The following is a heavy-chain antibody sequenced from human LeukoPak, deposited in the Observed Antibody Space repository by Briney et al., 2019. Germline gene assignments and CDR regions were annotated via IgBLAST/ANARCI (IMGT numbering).Heavy chain of an antibody. CDR1: GLTFSSYW. J-gene: IGHJ4*02. CDR3: ASRDQSCSGDTCYPIDY. Sequence: GGSLRLSCAVSGLTFSSYWMHWVRQAPGKGLVWVSRINREGSSTSYADSVKGRFTISRDNAKNTLYLQMNNLRAEDTAVYYCASRDQSCSGDTCYPIDYWGQGTLVTVSS. V-gene: IGHV3-74*01. CDR2: INREGSST. D-gene: IGHD2-15*01.